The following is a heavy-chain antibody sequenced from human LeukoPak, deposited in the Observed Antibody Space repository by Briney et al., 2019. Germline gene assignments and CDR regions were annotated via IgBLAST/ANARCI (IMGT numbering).Heavy chain of an antibody. V-gene: IGHV3-74*01. CDR1: GFTFSSYW. D-gene: IGHD3-10*01. J-gene: IGHJ4*02. CDR2: IRSDESGT. Sequence: GGSLRLSCAASGFTFSSYWMHWVRQVPGKGLVWVSRIRSDESGTTYADSVKGRFTISRDNAKNTLYLQMNSLRAEDTAIYYCAKRPIFGELLYYFDYWGQGTLVTVSS. CDR3: AKRPIFGELLYYFDY.